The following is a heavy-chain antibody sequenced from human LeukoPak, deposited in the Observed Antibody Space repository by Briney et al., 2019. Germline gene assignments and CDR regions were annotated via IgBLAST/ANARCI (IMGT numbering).Heavy chain of an antibody. CDR3: ARESYCSGGSCYSGRAFDI. CDR2: INTDGSRT. D-gene: IGHD2-15*01. V-gene: IGHV3-74*01. Sequence: GGALRLSCAASGFTFSSYGMHCVRQVPEEGLLWVSRINTDGSRTSYADSVKGRFTISRDNAKNTLYLQMNSLRAEDTAIYYCARESYCSGGSCYSGRAFDIWGQGTMVTVSS. J-gene: IGHJ3*02. CDR1: GFTFSSYG.